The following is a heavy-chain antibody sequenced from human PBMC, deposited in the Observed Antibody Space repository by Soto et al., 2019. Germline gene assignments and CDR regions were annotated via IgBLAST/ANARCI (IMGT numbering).Heavy chain of an antibody. V-gene: IGHV3-11*06. CDR3: ARSPEDIVLIN. Sequence: QVQLVESGGGLVKPGGSLRLSCAASGFTFSDYYMSWIRQAPGKGLEWVSYISSSSSYTNYADSVKGRFTISRDNAKNSLYLQMNRLRAEDTAVYYCARSPEDIVLINWGQGTLVTVSS. CDR1: GFTFSDYY. CDR2: ISSSSSYT. J-gene: IGHJ4*02. D-gene: IGHD2-8*01.